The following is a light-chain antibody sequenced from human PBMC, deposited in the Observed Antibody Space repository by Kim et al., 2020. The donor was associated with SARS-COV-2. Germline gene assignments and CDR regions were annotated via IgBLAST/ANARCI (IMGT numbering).Light chain of an antibody. Sequence: ASVGDRVTITCRAGHNIITNLNWYQQKPGKAPKLLIYAASSLKSGVPSRFSGSGSGTDFTLTISSLQPEDFATYYCQQSYNTPITFGQGTRLEIK. CDR3: QQSYNTPIT. CDR2: AAS. V-gene: IGKV1-39*01. CDR1: HNIITN. J-gene: IGKJ5*01.